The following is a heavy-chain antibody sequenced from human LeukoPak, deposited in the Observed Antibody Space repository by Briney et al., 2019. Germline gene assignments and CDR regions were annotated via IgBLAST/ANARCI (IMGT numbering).Heavy chain of an antibody. CDR3: ARAGIAVAGHHDY. Sequence: GESLKISCKGSGYFFSDYWIVWVRQMPGKGLEWMGIIYPGDSDTRYSPSFQGQVTISADKSISTAYLQWSSLKASDTAMYYCARAGIAVAGHHDYWGQGTLVTVSS. D-gene: IGHD6-19*01. J-gene: IGHJ4*02. V-gene: IGHV5-51*01. CDR1: GYFFSDYW. CDR2: IYPGDSDT.